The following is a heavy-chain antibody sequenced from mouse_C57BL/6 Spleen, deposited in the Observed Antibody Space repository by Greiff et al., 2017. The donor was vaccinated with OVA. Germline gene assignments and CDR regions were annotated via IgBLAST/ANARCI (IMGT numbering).Heavy chain of an antibody. D-gene: IGHD2-3*01. CDR3: ARSADGSAMDY. CDR1: GYTFTDYY. V-gene: IGHV1-26*01. J-gene: IGHJ4*01. CDR2: INPNNGGT. Sequence: EVQLQQSGPELVKPGASVKISCKASGYTFTDYYMNWVKQSHGKSLEWIGDINPNNGGTSYNQKFKGKATLTVDKSSSTAYMELRSLTSEDSAVYYCARSADGSAMDYWGQGTSVTVSS.